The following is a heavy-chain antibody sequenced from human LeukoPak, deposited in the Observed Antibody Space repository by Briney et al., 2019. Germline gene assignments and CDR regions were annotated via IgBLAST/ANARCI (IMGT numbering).Heavy chain of an antibody. CDR2: ISGSGGST. Sequence: GGSLRLSCAASGFTFSSYAMSWVRQAPGKGLEWVSAISGSGGSTYYADSVKGRFTISRDNSKNSLYLQMNSLRAEDTALYYCAKAYDYGDYVVGYWGQGTLVTVSP. CDR3: AKAYDYGDYVVGY. V-gene: IGHV3-23*01. D-gene: IGHD4-17*01. CDR1: GFTFSSYA. J-gene: IGHJ4*02.